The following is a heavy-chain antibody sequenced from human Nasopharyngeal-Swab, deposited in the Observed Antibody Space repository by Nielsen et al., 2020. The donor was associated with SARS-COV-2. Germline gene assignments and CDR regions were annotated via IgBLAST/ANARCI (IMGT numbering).Heavy chain of an antibody. CDR1: GFTFSSYA. CDR3: AKGMDSSGFHGFDI. D-gene: IGHD6-19*01. J-gene: IGHJ3*02. Sequence: GESLKISCTASGFTFSSYAMNWVRQAPGKGLEWVSTINYNSGITYSADSVRGRLTIFRDNSENTLFLQMNSLMAEDTAMYFCAKGMDSSGFHGFDIWGQGTMVTVSS. CDR2: INYNSGIT. V-gene: IGHV3-23*01.